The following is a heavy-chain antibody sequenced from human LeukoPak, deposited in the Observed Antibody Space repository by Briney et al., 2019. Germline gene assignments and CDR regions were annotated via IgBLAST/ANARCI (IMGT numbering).Heavy chain of an antibody. CDR3: AELGITMIGGV. CDR2: ITSSSRYI. Sequence: GGSLRLSCAASGFSFISYSMNWVRQAPGEGREWVSSITSSSRYIYYADSVKGRFTISRDNAKNSLYLQMNSLRAEDTAVYFCAELGITMIGGVWGKGTTVTISS. D-gene: IGHD3-10*02. J-gene: IGHJ6*04. CDR1: GFSFISYS. V-gene: IGHV3-21*03.